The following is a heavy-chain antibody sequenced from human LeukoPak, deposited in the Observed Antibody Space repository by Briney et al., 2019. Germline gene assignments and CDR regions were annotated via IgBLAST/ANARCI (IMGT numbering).Heavy chain of an antibody. V-gene: IGHV1-46*01. J-gene: IGHJ4*02. CDR2: INPSGVST. D-gene: IGHD6-6*01. Sequence: ASVKVSFKASGYTFTSYYMHWVRQAPGQGLEWMGIINPSGVSTSYAQKFQGRVTMTRDTSTSTVYMELSSLRSEDTAVYYCARDGPRIAALGEDFDYWGQGTLVTVSS. CDR1: GYTFTSYY. CDR3: ARDGPRIAALGEDFDY.